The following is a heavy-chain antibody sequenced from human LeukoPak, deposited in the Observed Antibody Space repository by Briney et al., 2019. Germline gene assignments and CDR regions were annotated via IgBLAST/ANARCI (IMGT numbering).Heavy chain of an antibody. CDR1: GFTFDDYA. J-gene: IGHJ3*02. CDR2: ISWNSGSI. D-gene: IGHD3-10*01. Sequence: PGGSLRLSCAASGFTFDDYAMYWVRQAPGKGLEWVSGISWNSGSIGYADSVKGRFTISRDNAKNSLYLQMTRLRAEDTALYYCAKGVRITMGRWAFDIWGQGTMVTVSS. CDR3: AKGVRITMGRWAFDI. V-gene: IGHV3-9*01.